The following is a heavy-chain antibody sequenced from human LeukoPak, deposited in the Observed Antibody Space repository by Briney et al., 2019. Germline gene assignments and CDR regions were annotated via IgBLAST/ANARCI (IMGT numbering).Heavy chain of an antibody. Sequence: SETLSLTCTVSGGSISSSSYYWGWIRQPPGKGLEWIGSIYYSGSTYYNPSLKSRVTISVDTSKNQFSLKLSSVTAADTAVCYCARRATMIVVGGDDAFDIWGQGTMVTVSS. CDR1: GGSISSSSYY. D-gene: IGHD3-22*01. J-gene: IGHJ3*02. V-gene: IGHV4-39*01. CDR3: ARRATMIVVGGDDAFDI. CDR2: IYYSGST.